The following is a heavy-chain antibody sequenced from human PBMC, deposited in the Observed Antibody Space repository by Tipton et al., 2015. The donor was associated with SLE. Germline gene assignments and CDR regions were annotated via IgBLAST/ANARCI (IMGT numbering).Heavy chain of an antibody. CDR2: ISSSSSYI. Sequence: SLRLSCAASGFTFSSYSMNWVRQAPGKGLEWVSSISSSSSYIYYADSVKGRFTISRDNAKNSLYLQMNSLRAEDTAVYYCAKGKILTGRNWFDPWGQGTLVTVSS. CDR1: GFTFSSYS. J-gene: IGHJ5*02. V-gene: IGHV3-21*04. CDR3: AKGKILTGRNWFDP. D-gene: IGHD3-9*01.